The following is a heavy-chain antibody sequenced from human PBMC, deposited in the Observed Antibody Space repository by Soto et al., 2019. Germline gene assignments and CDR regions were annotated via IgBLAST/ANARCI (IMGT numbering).Heavy chain of an antibody. CDR2: ISYDGSNK. CDR1: GFTFSSYG. V-gene: IGHV3-30*18. Sequence: GGSLRLSCAASGFTFSSYGMHWVRQAPGKGLEWVAVISYDGSNKYYADSVKGRFTISRDNSKNTLYLQMNSLRAEDTAVYYCAKDIVSHSPWAYYYGMDVWGQGTTVTVSS. J-gene: IGHJ6*02. CDR3: AKDIVSHSPWAYYYGMDV. D-gene: IGHD2-15*01.